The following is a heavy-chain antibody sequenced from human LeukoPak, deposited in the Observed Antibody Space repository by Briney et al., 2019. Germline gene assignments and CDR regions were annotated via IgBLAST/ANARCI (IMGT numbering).Heavy chain of an antibody. Sequence: NPWETLSLTCTVSGGSISSSSYYWGWIRQPPGKGLEWIGSIYYSGSTYYNPSLKSRVTISVDTSKNQFSLKLSSVTAADTAVYYCARRITIFGVVNHGYYFDYWGQGTLVTVSS. J-gene: IGHJ4*02. CDR3: ARRITIFGVVNHGYYFDY. CDR1: GGSISSSSYY. CDR2: IYYSGST. D-gene: IGHD3-3*01. V-gene: IGHV4-39*01.